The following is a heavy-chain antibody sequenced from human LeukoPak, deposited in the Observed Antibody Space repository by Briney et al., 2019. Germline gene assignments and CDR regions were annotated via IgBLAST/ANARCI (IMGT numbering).Heavy chain of an antibody. D-gene: IGHD7-27*01. CDR1: GGSISSSSYY. CDR3: ASSRRTGDLPTFDY. CDR2: IYYSGST. V-gene: IGHV4-39*01. Sequence: PSETLSLTCTVSGGSISSSSYYWGWIRQPPGKGLEWIGSIYYSGSTYYNPSLKSRVTISVDTSKNQFSLKLSSVTAADTAVYYCASSRRTGDLPTFDYWGQGTLVTVSS. J-gene: IGHJ4*02.